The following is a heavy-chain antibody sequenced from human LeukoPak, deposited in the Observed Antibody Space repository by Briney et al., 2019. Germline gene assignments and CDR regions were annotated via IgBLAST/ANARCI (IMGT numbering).Heavy chain of an antibody. V-gene: IGHV3-74*03. J-gene: IGHJ5*02. CDR1: GFTFSTYL. CDR3: AKPHPALRAGNWFDP. Sequence: PGGSLRLSCAASGFTFSTYLMHWVRQAPGKGLVWVSRINTDGSITTYADSVKGRFTISRDNAKNTLYLQMNSLRDEDTAVYYCAKPHPALRAGNWFDPWGQGTLVTVSS. CDR2: INTDGSIT.